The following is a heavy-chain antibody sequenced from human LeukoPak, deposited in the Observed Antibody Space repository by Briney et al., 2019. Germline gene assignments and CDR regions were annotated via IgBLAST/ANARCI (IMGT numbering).Heavy chain of an antibody. CDR3: AAEPRGSGSPLY. J-gene: IGHJ4*02. Sequence: SVKVSCKASGFTFTSSAMQWVRQARGQRLQWIGWIVVGSGNTNYAQKFQERVTITRDMSTSTAYMELSSLRSEDTAVYYCAAEPRGSGSPLYWGQGTLATVSS. V-gene: IGHV1-58*02. CDR1: GFTFTSSA. D-gene: IGHD3-10*01. CDR2: IVVGSGNT.